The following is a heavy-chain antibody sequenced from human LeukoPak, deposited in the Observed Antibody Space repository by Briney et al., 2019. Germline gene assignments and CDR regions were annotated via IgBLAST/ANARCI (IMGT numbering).Heavy chain of an antibody. CDR2: IYYSGST. Sequence: SETLSLTCIVSGGSISSSSYYWGWIRQPPGKGLEWIGSIYYSGSTYYNPSLKSRVTISVDTSKNQFSLKLSSVTAADTAVYYCVRQLETDYWGQGTLVTVSS. CDR1: GGSISSSSYY. CDR3: VRQLETDY. J-gene: IGHJ4*02. D-gene: IGHD6-6*01. V-gene: IGHV4-39*07.